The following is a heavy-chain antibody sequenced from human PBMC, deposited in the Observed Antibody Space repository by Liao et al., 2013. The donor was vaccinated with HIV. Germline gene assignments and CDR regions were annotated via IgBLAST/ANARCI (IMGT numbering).Heavy chain of an antibody. CDR3: ARGQYYYFYMDV. J-gene: IGHJ6*03. CDR1: GGSISSGSYY. Sequence: QVQLQESGPGLVKPSQTLSLTCTVSGGSISSGSYYWSWIRQPAGKGLEWIGRIYSSGSTNYNPSLKSRVTMSVDTSKNQLSLKLSSVTAADTAVYYCARGQYYYFYMDVWGKGTTVTVSS. V-gene: IGHV4-61*02. CDR2: IYSSGST.